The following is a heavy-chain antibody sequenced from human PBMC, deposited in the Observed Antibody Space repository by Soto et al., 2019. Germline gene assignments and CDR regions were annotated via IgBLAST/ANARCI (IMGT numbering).Heavy chain of an antibody. J-gene: IGHJ3*02. Sequence: ASVKVSCKASGYTFTGYYMHWVRQAPGQGLEWMGWINPNSGGTNYAQKFQGWVTMTRDTSISTAYMELSRLRSDDTAVYYCAREGTAARNADAFDIWGQGTMVTVSS. V-gene: IGHV1-2*04. CDR2: INPNSGGT. D-gene: IGHD6-6*01. CDR3: AREGTAARNADAFDI. CDR1: GYTFTGYY.